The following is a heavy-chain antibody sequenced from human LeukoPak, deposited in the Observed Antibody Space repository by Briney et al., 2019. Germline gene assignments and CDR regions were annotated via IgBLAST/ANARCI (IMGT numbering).Heavy chain of an antibody. CDR3: AKDLYSSGWSY. V-gene: IGHV3-23*01. J-gene: IGHJ4*02. D-gene: IGHD6-19*01. CDR2: ISGSGDRI. Sequence: GGSLRLSCAASGFTFSSYGMDWVRRAPGKGLEWVSGISGSGDRIFYADSAKGRLTISRDNSKNTLYLQMNSLRAEDTAVYYCAKDLYSSGWSYWGQGTLVTVSS. CDR1: GFTFSSYG.